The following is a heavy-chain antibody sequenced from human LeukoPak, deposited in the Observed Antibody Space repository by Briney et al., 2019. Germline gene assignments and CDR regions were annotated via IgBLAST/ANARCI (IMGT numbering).Heavy chain of an antibody. V-gene: IGHV4-59*01. CDR1: GGSLSSSF. CDR2: IYYTGNT. D-gene: IGHD3/OR15-3a*01. J-gene: IGHJ4*02. CDR3: ARGGPDWDYYFDF. Sequence: SETLSLTCTVSGGSLSSSFWSWIRQPPGKGLEWIGYIYYTGNTNYNPSLKSRVTISVDTSKNQFSLEMTSVTAADTAVYYCARGGPDWDYYFDFWGQGTLVTVSS.